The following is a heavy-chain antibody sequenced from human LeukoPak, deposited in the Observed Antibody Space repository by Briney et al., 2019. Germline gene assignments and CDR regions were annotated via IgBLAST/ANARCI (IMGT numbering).Heavy chain of an antibody. J-gene: IGHJ4*02. CDR1: GFTFSTYG. V-gene: IGHV3-33*05. D-gene: IGHD7-27*01. Sequence: GGSLRLSCAASGFTFSTYGMHWARQAPGKGLEWVAVITNDGNYEKYADAVRGRFTISRDNSKNTLYLQMNSLSAEDTAVYYCARDSITGDNSLDFWGRGTLVTVSS. CDR2: ITNDGNYE. CDR3: ARDSITGDNSLDF.